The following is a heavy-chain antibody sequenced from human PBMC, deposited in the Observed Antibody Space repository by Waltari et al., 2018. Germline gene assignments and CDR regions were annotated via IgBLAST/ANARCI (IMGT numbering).Heavy chain of an antibody. CDR1: GFTFSSLW. D-gene: IGHD3-10*01. CDR3: ARARGLDY. V-gene: IGHV3-7*01. J-gene: IGHJ4*02. CDR2: IKQDGSDK. Sequence: EVRLVESGGGLVQPGGSLRLSCAASGFTFSSLWLSWVRQAPGKGLEWVANIKQDGSDKYYVDSVKGRFTISRDNAKNSLYLQMNSLRAEDTAVYYCARARGLDYWGQGTLVTVSP.